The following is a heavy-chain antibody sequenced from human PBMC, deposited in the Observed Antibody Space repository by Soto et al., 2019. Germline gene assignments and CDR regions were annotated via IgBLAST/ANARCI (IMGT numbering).Heavy chain of an antibody. Sequence: ASVKVSCKASGYTFTSYAMHWVRQAPGQRLEWMGWINAGNGNTKYSQKFQGRVTITRDTSASTAYMELSSLRSEDTAVYYCASSATTADYYYGMDGWGQGTKVTVSS. CDR1: GYTFTSYA. V-gene: IGHV1-3*01. CDR2: INAGNGNT. D-gene: IGHD1-26*01. CDR3: ASSATTADYYYGMDG. J-gene: IGHJ6*02.